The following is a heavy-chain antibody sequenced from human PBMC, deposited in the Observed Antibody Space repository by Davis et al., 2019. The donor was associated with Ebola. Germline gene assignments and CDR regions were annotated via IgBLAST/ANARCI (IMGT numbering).Heavy chain of an antibody. Sequence: SETLSLTCAVYGGSFSGYYWSWIRQPPGKGLEWIGEINHSGSTNYHPSLKSRVTISVDTSKNQFSLKLSSVTAADTAVYYCASSLTGTVDYWGQGTLVTVSS. J-gene: IGHJ4*02. CDR1: GGSFSGYY. D-gene: IGHD1-1*01. V-gene: IGHV4-34*01. CDR2: INHSGST. CDR3: ASSLTGTVDY.